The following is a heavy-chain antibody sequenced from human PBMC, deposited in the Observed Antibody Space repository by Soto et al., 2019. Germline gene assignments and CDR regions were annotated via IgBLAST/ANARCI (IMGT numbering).Heavy chain of an antibody. V-gene: IGHV4-39*01. D-gene: IGHD4-17*01. CDR3: ASDYGGNYFDY. CDR2: IYYSGRT. J-gene: IGHJ4*02. CDR1: GGSISSSSYS. Sequence: QLQLQESGPGLVKPPETLSLTCTVSGGSISSSSYSCVWIRQPPGKGLVWIGSIYYSGRTYYNPSLKSRVTISVDTAKNQFSLKLGSLTAADTAVYYCASDYGGNYFDYWGQGTLVTVSS.